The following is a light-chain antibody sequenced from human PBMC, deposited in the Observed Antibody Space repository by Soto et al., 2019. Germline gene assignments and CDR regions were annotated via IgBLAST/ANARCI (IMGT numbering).Light chain of an antibody. V-gene: IGLV4-69*01. Sequence: QLVLTQSPSASASLGASVNLTCTLSSGHSSYAIAWHQQQPEKGPRYLMKLNSDGSHNKGDGIPLRFSGSSSGAERYLTISSLQSEDEADYYCQTWGTGIQVFGRGTKLTVL. CDR2: LNSDGSH. CDR1: SGHSSYA. J-gene: IGLJ2*01. CDR3: QTWGTGIQV.